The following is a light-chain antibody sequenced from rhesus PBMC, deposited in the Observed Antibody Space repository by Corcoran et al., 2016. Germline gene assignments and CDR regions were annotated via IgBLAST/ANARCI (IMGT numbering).Light chain of an antibody. CDR1: QGIDKQ. CDR3: LQDYTPPYS. V-gene: IGKV1-94*01. J-gene: IGKJ2*01. CDR2: DAS. Sequence: DIQMTQSPSSLSASVGDRVTVTCRASQGIDKQLTGYQQKPGKAPTLLIYDASPVRTGVSLRFSGSGFGTDFTLTISSLQPEDVATYYCLQDYTPPYSFGQGTKVEIK.